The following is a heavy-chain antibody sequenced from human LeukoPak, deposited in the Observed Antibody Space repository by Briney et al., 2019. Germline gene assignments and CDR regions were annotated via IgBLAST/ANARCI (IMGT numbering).Heavy chain of an antibody. CDR1: GFTFSTYR. J-gene: IGHJ4*02. D-gene: IGHD1-26*01. Sequence: PGGSLRLSCAASGFTFSTYRMNWVRQAPGKGLEWVSYISRSGSTKYYADSVKGRFTISRDNAKNSLFLQMNSLRAEDTAVYYCARSGKYPDYWGQGTLVTVSS. CDR2: ISRSGSTK. V-gene: IGHV3-48*04. CDR3: ARSGKYPDY.